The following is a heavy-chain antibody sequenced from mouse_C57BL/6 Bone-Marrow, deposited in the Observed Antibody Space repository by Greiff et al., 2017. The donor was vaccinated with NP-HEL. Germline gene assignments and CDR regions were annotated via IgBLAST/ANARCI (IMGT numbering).Heavy chain of an antibody. Sequence: EVKLVESGTVLARPGASVKMSCKTSGYTFTSYWMHWVKQRPGQGLEWIGAIYPGNSDTSYNQKFKGKAKLTAATSASTAYMELSSLTNEDSAVYYCTRDGYYYAMDYWGQGTSVTVSS. CDR1: GYTFTSYW. V-gene: IGHV1-5*01. J-gene: IGHJ4*01. CDR2: IYPGNSDT. CDR3: TRDGYYYAMDY. D-gene: IGHD2-2*01.